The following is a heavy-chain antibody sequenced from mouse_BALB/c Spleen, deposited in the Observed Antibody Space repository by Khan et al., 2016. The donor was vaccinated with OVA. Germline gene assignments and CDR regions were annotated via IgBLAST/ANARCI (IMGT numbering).Heavy chain of an antibody. V-gene: IGHV2-6-7*01. Sequence: VQLQESRPGLVAPSQSLSITCTVSGFSLTGYGVNWVRQPPGKGLEWLGMIWGDGSTDYNSALKSRLSISKDNSKSQVFLKMNSLQTDDTARYYGARDRGYGRTDAMDYWGQGTSVTVSS. CDR2: IWGDGST. D-gene: IGHD1-1*01. J-gene: IGHJ4*01. CDR1: GFSLTGYG. CDR3: ARDRGYGRTDAMDY.